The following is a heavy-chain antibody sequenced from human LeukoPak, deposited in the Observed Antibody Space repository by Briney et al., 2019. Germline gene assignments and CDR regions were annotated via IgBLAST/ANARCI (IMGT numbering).Heavy chain of an antibody. D-gene: IGHD3-22*01. J-gene: IGHJ4*02. CDR2: INSDGRST. CDR1: GFTFSGYW. V-gene: IGHV3-74*01. CDR3: ARDWGTYYYDSSGYF. Sequence: GGSLRLSCAASGFTFSGYWMHWVRQAPGKGLEWFSRINSDGRSTNYADSLKGRLTVSRDNAKNTLYLQMNSLRAEDTAVYYCARDWGTYYYDSSGYFWGQGTLVTVSS.